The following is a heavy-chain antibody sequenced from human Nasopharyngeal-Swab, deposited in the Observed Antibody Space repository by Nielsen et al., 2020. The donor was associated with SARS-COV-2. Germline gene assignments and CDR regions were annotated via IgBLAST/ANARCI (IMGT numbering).Heavy chain of an antibody. J-gene: IGHJ4*02. CDR3: ARLDASSTGADY. V-gene: IGHV4-34*01. CDR2: INHSGST. D-gene: IGHD2-2*01. Sequence: WIRQPPGKGLEWIGEINHSGSTNYNPSLKSRVTISVDTSKNQFSLKLSSVTAADTAVYYCARLDASSTGADYWGQGTLVTVSS.